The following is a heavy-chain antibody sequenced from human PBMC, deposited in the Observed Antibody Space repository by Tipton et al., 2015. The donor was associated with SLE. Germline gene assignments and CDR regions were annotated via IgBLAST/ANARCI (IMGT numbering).Heavy chain of an antibody. CDR2: SRVQSYGYST. CDR3: TCRIAVASGFDY. V-gene: IGHV3-72*01. J-gene: IGHJ4*02. Sequence: SLRLSCAASGLLFSDDFIDCVRPAPGKGPEWVGHSRVQSYGYSTEIAASVRGRVTISRDDSKNTAYLQMNSLKADDTAVYYCTCRIAVASGFDYWGQGTLVTVSS. CDR1: GLLFSDDF. D-gene: IGHD6-19*01.